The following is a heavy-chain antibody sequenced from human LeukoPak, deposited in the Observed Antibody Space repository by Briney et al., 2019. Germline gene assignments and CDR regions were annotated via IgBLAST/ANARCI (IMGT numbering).Heavy chain of an antibody. Sequence: GGSLRLSCAASGLTFSNYAMSWVRQSPGKGLECVAAISGSGDITYYGDSVKGRFTISRDNPKNTVSLQMNSLRAEDTAIYYCTKRDHGSGNYLGAFDFWGQGTMVTVSS. CDR1: GLTFSNYA. CDR2: ISGSGDIT. V-gene: IGHV3-23*01. J-gene: IGHJ3*01. D-gene: IGHD3-10*01. CDR3: TKRDHGSGNYLGAFDF.